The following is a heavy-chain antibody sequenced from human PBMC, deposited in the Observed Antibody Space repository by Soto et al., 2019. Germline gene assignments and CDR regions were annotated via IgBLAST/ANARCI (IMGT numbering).Heavy chain of an antibody. D-gene: IGHD3-10*01. V-gene: IGHV1-2*02. Sequence: QVHLVQSGTDVRKPGASVKVSCKASGYIFRDSYIHWVRQAPGQGLEWMGCIDPTSGATRFAQKFQGRVTMTRNTSISTAYMELSSLRSEDTAVYYCARYRVRSGYYGMDVWGQGTTVTVSS. J-gene: IGHJ6*02. CDR2: IDPTSGAT. CDR3: ARYRVRSGYYGMDV. CDR1: GYIFRDSY.